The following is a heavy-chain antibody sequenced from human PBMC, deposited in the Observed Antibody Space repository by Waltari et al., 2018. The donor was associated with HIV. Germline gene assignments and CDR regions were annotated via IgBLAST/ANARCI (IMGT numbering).Heavy chain of an antibody. D-gene: IGHD4-4*01. V-gene: IGHV4-31*03. CDR2: IHYSGST. J-gene: IGHJ6*02. CDR1: GGSISSDAYY. Sequence: PGLLKPSQTLSLTCTVSGGSISSDAYYWSWIRQHPGKGLEWIGYIHYSGSTYYKPSLKSRLSISVDTSNNQFSLRLSSVTAADTAVYYCAIADYSNYGYYGMDVWGPGTTVTVSS. CDR3: AIADYSNYGYYGMDV.